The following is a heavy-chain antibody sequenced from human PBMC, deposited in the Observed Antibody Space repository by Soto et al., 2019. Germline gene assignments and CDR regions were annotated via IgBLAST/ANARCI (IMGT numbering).Heavy chain of an antibody. CDR2: IFSSGRK. Sequence: QVTLKESGPVLVKPTETLTLTCTVSGSSLNNDRVGVSWFRQPPGKALEWLAHIFSSGRKSYSTSLRSRLTISKDTSESQVGLTMTNMDPVDTATYYCARITEGSSSRAFDYWGQGTLVTVSS. D-gene: IGHD6-6*01. CDR3: ARITEGSSSRAFDY. J-gene: IGHJ4*02. V-gene: IGHV2-26*01. CDR1: GSSLNNDRVG.